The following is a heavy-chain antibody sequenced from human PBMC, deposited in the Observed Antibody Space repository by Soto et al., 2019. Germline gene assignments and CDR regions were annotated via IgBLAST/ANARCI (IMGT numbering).Heavy chain of an antibody. J-gene: IGHJ6*02. D-gene: IGHD6-13*01. CDR3: ARDGGAAAPYYYYYYGMDV. Sequence: SETLSLTCTVSGGSISSYYWSWIRQPAGKGLEWIGRIYTSGSTNYNPSLKSQVTMSVDTSKNQFSLKLSSVTAADTAVYYCARDGGAAAPYYYYYYGMDVWGQGTTVTVSS. CDR1: GGSISSYY. CDR2: IYTSGST. V-gene: IGHV4-4*07.